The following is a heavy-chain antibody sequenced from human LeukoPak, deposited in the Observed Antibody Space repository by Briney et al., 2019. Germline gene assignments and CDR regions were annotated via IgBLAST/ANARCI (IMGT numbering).Heavy chain of an antibody. CDR3: AKSKVVAATMGRFDY. V-gene: IGHV3-23*01. CDR1: GFTFSSYA. Sequence: GSLSLSCAASGFTFSSYAMNWVRQAPGKGLEWVSAISGSGDSTYYADSVKGRFTISRDNSKNTLYLQMNSLRAEDTAVYYCAKSKVVAATMGRFDYWGQGTLVTVSS. J-gene: IGHJ4*02. D-gene: IGHD2-15*01. CDR2: ISGSGDST.